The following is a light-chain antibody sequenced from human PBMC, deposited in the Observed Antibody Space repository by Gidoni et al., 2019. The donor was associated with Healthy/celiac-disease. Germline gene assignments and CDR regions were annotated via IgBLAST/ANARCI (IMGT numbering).Light chain of an antibody. Sequence: DIPLTQSPSSLSASVGDRVTITCRASQGISNSLAWYQQKPGKAPKLLLYAASRVESGVPSRSSGSGSRTDYTVIISSLQPEDFATYYCQKYYRTTQGTFGRGTKVEIK. CDR1: QGISNS. J-gene: IGKJ3*01. CDR3: QKYYRTTQGT. V-gene: IGKV1-NL1*01. CDR2: AAS.